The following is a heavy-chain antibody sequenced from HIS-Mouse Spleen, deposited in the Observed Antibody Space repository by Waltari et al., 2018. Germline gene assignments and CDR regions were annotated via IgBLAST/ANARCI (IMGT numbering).Heavy chain of an antibody. V-gene: IGHV4-39*07. D-gene: IGHD6-13*01. CDR3: ARGYRQQLYFSGDFQH. CDR1: GGSISSSSYY. Sequence: QLQLQESGPGLVKPSETLSLTCTVSGGSISSSSYYWGWLRQPPGKGLAWIGSIYYSGSTYYNPSLKSRVTISVDTSKNQFSLKLSSVTAADTAVYYCARGYRQQLYFSGDFQHWGQGTLATVSS. CDR2: IYYSGST. J-gene: IGHJ1*01.